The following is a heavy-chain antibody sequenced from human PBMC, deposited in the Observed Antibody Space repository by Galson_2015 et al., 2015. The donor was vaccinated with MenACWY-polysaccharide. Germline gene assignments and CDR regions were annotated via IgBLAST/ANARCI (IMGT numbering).Heavy chain of an antibody. CDR3: ARGGRQDYYDSGTIYSYYYYSGMDV. D-gene: IGHD3-10*01. J-gene: IGHJ6*02. V-gene: IGHV4-34*01. Sequence: SETLSLTCAVHGGSFNGFYWSWIRQTPGKGLEWIGEINHSGDTNYNPSLKSLVSLVVDTSQNQFSLRGTTVTAAATAVYYCARGGRQDYYDSGTIYSYYYYSGMDVWGRGTTVTVSS. CDR2: INHSGDT. CDR1: GGSFNGFY.